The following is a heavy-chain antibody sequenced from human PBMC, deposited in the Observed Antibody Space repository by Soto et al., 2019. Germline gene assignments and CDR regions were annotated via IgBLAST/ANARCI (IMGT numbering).Heavy chain of an antibody. J-gene: IGHJ3*02. CDR3: ATSHYDSSGYYSDAFDI. Sequence: ASVKVSCEVSGYSLTEISMHWVRQAPGKGLEWMGGFDPEDGETIYAQKFQGRVTMTEDTSTDTAYMELSSLRSEDTAVYYCATSHYDSSGYYSDAFDIWGQGTMVTVSS. D-gene: IGHD3-22*01. CDR2: FDPEDGET. V-gene: IGHV1-24*01. CDR1: GYSLTEIS.